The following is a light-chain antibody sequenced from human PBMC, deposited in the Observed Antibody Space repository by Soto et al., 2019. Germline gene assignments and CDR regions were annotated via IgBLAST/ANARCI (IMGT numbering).Light chain of an antibody. CDR3: QQYGSSPT. J-gene: IGKJ1*01. Sequence: EIVLTQSPGTLSLSPGETATLSCRASQTVSANSLAWYQRKPGQAPRLLIYSASSRATGIPDRFSGSGSGTDFTLTNSRLEPEDFAVYFCQQYGSSPTFGQGSKVEIK. V-gene: IGKV3-20*01. CDR2: SAS. CDR1: QTVSANS.